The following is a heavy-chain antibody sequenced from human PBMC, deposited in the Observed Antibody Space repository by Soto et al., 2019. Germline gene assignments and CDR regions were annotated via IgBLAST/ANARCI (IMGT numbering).Heavy chain of an antibody. CDR2: ISYDGNNR. CDR1: GFTLSSHV. D-gene: IGHD6-25*01. J-gene: IGHJ6*02. V-gene: IGHV3-30*03. CDR3: ARTTSVHNGMDV. Sequence: QVQLVESGGGAVQPGRSLRLSCAASGFTLSSHVMHWVRQAPGKGLEWVAVISYDGNNRYYVESVKGRFTISRDNSKNTLYLEMNSLRTEDTAVYYAARTTSVHNGMDVWGQGTTVTVSS.